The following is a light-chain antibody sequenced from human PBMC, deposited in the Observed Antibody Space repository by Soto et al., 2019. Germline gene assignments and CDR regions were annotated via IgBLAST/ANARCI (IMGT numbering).Light chain of an antibody. V-gene: IGLV2-23*01. CDR1: SSDVGSYNL. J-gene: IGLJ2*01. Sequence: QPVLTQPASVSGSPGQSNTISCTGTSSDVGSYNLVSWYQQHPGKTPKLMIYEGSKRPSGVSNRFSGSKSGNTASLTISGLQAEDEADYYCCSYAGSSTHVVFGGGTKLTVL. CDR2: EGS. CDR3: CSYAGSSTHVV.